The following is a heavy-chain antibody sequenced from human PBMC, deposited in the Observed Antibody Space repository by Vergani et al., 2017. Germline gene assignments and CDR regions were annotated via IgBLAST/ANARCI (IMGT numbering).Heavy chain of an antibody. CDR1: GFTFSSYG. V-gene: IGHV3-30*18. CDR2: ISYDGSNK. J-gene: IGHJ4*02. Sequence: QVQLVESGGGVVQPGRSLRLSCAASGFTFSSYGMHWVRQAPGKGLEWVAVISYDGSNKYYADSVKGRFTISRDNSKNTLYLQMNSLRAEDTAVYYCAKDFLPAYYYDSSGPPLGYWGQGTLVTVSS. CDR3: AKDFLPAYYYDSSGPPLGY. D-gene: IGHD3-22*01.